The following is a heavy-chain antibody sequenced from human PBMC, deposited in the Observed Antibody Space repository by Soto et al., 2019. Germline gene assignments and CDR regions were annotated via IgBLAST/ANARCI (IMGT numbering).Heavy chain of an antibody. D-gene: IGHD3-3*01. Sequence: ASVKVSCKVSGYTLTELSMHWVRQAPGKGLEWMGGFDPEDGETNYAQKFQGRVTMTGDKSTSTAYMELSRLRSDDTAVYYCARSIFGLGYDYWGQGTLVTVSS. V-gene: IGHV1-24*01. CDR2: FDPEDGET. CDR3: ARSIFGLGYDY. CDR1: GYTLTELS. J-gene: IGHJ4*02.